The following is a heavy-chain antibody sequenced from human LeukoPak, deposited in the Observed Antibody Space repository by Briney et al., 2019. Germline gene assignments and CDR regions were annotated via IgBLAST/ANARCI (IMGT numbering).Heavy chain of an antibody. CDR2: INPNSGGA. D-gene: IGHD2-2*01. CDR1: GYTFTGYY. CDR3: ARWARVVPAAKCWFDT. V-gene: IGHV1-2*02. J-gene: IGHJ5*02. Sequence: GASVKVSCKASGYTFTGYYMHWVRQAPGQGLEWMGWINPNSGGANYAQKFQGRVTMTRDTSISTAYMELSRLRSDDTAVYYCARWARVVPAAKCWFDTWGQGTLVTVSS.